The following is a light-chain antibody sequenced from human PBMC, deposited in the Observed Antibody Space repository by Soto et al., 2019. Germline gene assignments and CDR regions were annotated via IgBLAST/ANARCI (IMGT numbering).Light chain of an antibody. CDR2: AAS. J-gene: IGKJ1*01. V-gene: IGKV1-39*01. CDR1: QSISSY. Sequence: DIQMTQSPSSLSASVGDRVTITCRASQSISSYLNWYQQKPGKAPKLLIYAASSLQSGVPSRFSGSGFGTDFTLTISSLQPEDSATYYCLQDYTYFWMFGQGTKVDIK. CDR3: LQDYTYFWM.